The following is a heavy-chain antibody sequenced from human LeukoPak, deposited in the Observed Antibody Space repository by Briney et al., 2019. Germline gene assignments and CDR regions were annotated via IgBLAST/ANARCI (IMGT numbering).Heavy chain of an antibody. D-gene: IGHD6-19*01. CDR1: GFTFSTYW. CDR3: ARAWAVAGTGGYY. CDR2: INSDGSSI. V-gene: IGHV3-74*01. Sequence: GGSLRLSCVASGFTFSTYWMHWVRQAPGKGLVWVSRINSDGSSISYADSVKGRFTISRDNAKNTLYLQMHSLRAEDTAVYYCARAWAVAGTGGYYWGQGTLVTVSS. J-gene: IGHJ4*02.